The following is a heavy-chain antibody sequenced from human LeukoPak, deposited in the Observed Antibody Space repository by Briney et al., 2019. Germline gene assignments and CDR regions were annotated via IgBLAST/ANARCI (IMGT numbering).Heavy chain of an antibody. CDR3: ARVSIAASDAFDI. V-gene: IGHV1-8*01. J-gene: IGHJ3*02. Sequence: ASVKVSCKASGYTFTSYDINWVRQATGRGLEWMGWMNPNSGNTGYAQKFQGRVTMTRNTSISTAYMELSSLRSEDTAVYYCARVSIAASDAFDIWGQGTVVTVSS. CDR2: MNPNSGNT. D-gene: IGHD6-6*01. CDR1: GYTFTSYD.